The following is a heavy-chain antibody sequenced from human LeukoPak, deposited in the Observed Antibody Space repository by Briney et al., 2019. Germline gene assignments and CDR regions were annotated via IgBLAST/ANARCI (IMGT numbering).Heavy chain of an antibody. J-gene: IGHJ4*02. D-gene: IGHD3-9*01. CDR1: GGSLTGYY. CDR3: ARGNILTGYCFDL. Sequence: SETQSLTCAVYGGSLTGYYWSWIRQTPGRGLEWVGEIHYTGATSYNPSLKSRATISTDTSKNQFSLRLSSVTAADTAVYYCARGNILTGYCFDLWGQGALVTVSS. CDR2: IHYTGAT. V-gene: IGHV4-34*01.